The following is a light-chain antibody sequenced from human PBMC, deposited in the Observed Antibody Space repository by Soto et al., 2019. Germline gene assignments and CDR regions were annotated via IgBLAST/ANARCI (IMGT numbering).Light chain of an antibody. Sequence: EIVLTQSPGTLSLSPGERATLSCRASQSVSSSYLAWYQQKPGQPPRLLIYGASRRAPGIPDRFSGSGSGTDFTLTISRLEPEDFAVYYCQQYGSSPLASFGPGTKVDIK. V-gene: IGKV3-20*01. CDR2: GAS. CDR1: QSVSSSY. J-gene: IGKJ3*01. CDR3: QQYGSSPLAS.